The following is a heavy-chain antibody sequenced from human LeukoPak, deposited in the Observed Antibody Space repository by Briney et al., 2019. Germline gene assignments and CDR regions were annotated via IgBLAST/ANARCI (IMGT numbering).Heavy chain of an antibody. CDR3: TTDVRTGDSSSSGYGC. J-gene: IGHJ4*02. D-gene: IGHD6-6*01. Sequence: GGSLRLSCAASGFTFSNAWMSWVRQAPGEGLEWVGRIKSKTDGGTTDYAAPGRGRFTISRDDSKNTLDLQMNSLKTEDTAVYYCTTDVRTGDSSSSGYGCWGQGTLVTVSS. CDR1: GFTFSNAW. CDR2: IKSKTDGGTT. V-gene: IGHV3-15*01.